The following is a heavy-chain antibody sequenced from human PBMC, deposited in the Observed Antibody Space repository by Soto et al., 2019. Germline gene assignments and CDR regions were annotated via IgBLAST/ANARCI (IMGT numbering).Heavy chain of an antibody. CDR3: DSVGTARVDDTDT. J-gene: IGHJ5*02. V-gene: IGHV3-64D*08. CDR2: ITDNGSST. CDR1: GFTFRSYA. D-gene: IGHD6-13*01. Sequence: PGGSLRLSCSASGFTFRSYAMHWVRQAPGKGLEYVSAITDNGSSTYYADSVKGRFTISRDNSKNTLYLQMSSLRAEDTAVYYEDSVGTARVDDTDTWGQGTTVTVSS.